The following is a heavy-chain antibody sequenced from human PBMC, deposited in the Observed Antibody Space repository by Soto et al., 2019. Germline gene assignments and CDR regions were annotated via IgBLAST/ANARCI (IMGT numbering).Heavy chain of an antibody. V-gene: IGHV1-69*06. CDR3: ARERARGYSYGATRYYFDY. D-gene: IGHD5-18*01. J-gene: IGHJ4*02. CDR2: IIPIFGTA. Sequence: SVKVSFKASGGTFSSYAISWVRQAPGQGLEWMGGIIPIFGTANYAQKFQGRVTITADKSTSTAYMELSSLRSEDTAVYYCARERARGYSYGATRYYFDYWGQGTLVTV. CDR1: GGTFSSYA.